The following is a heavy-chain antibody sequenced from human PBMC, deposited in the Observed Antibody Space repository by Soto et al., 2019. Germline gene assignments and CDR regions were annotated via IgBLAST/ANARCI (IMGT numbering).Heavy chain of an antibody. J-gene: IGHJ4*02. V-gene: IGHV3-30-3*01. CDR3: ARGPGDYHSGSYYFDY. Sequence: QVQLVESGGGVVQPGRSLRLSCAASGFTFSSYAMHWVRQAPGKGLEWVAVISYDGSNKYYADSVKGRFTISRDNSKNTLYLQMNSLRAEDTAVYYCARGPGDYHSGSYYFDYWGQGTLVTVSS. D-gene: IGHD1-26*01. CDR1: GFTFSSYA. CDR2: ISYDGSNK.